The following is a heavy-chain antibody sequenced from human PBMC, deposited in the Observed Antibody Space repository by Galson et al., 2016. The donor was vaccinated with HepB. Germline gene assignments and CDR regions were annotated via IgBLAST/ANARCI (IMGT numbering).Heavy chain of an antibody. V-gene: IGHV3-33*01. CDR2: IYSDGRKK. J-gene: IGHJ4*02. CDR3: ARDMSFYCLDF. CDR1: GFTLSHYG. D-gene: IGHD3/OR15-3a*01. Sequence: SLRLSCAASGFTLSHYGMHWVRQTPGKGLEWVAGIYSDGRKKSYVDSVKGRFIVSRDVSENTMYLQMNSLRAEDTAVYFWARDMSFYCLDFRGQGTPVTVSS.